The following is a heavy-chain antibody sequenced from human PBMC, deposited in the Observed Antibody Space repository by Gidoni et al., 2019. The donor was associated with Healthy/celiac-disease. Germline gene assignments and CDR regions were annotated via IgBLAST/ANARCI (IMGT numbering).Heavy chain of an antibody. V-gene: IGHV3-49*04. CDR3: TRDPQDTAMA. CDR1: GFTFGDYA. CDR2: IRSKAYGGTT. J-gene: IGHJ4*02. D-gene: IGHD5-18*01. Sequence: EVKLVESGGGLVQPGRSLRLSCPASGFTFGDYAMSWVRQAPGKGLEWVGFIRSKAYGGTTEYAASVKGRFTISRDDSKSIAYLQMNSLKTEDTAVYYCTRDPQDTAMAWGQGTLVTVSS.